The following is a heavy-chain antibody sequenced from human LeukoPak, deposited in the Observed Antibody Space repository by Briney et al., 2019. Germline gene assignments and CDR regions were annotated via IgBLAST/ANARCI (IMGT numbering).Heavy chain of an antibody. D-gene: IGHD2-21*01. J-gene: IGHJ4*02. Sequence: GGSLRLSCAASGFTFSSYGMNWVRQAPGKGLEWVSAISGSGGSTYYADSVKGRFTISRDNSKNTLYLQMNSLRAEDTAVYYCAKGGIGCGGDCYYYFDYWGQGTLVTVSS. CDR3: AKGGIGCGGDCYYYFDY. V-gene: IGHV3-23*01. CDR1: GFTFSSYG. CDR2: ISGSGGST.